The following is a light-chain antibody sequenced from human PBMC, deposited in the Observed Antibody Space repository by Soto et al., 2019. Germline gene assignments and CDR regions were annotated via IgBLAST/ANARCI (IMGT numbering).Light chain of an antibody. J-gene: IGKJ2*01. Sequence: EIVMTQSPATLSVSPGERATLSCRASQSIYSALAWYQQKPGQAPRLLIYSASSRATGIPARFSGSGSGTEFTLTISSLQSEDFAVYYCQHHYNWPPYTFGQGTKLEIK. CDR1: QSIYSA. CDR3: QHHYNWPPYT. V-gene: IGKV3-15*01. CDR2: SAS.